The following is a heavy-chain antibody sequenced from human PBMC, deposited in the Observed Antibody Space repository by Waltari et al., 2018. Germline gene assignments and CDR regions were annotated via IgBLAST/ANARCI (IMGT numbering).Heavy chain of an antibody. CDR3: ARTLAFDV. V-gene: IGHV3-53*02. CDR2: IDSGGST. CDR1: GFTVSSNY. Sequence: EVQLVETGGGLIQPGGSLRLSCAASGFTVSSNYLSWVRQAPGKGLEWVSVIDSGGSTYYADSVKGRFTSSRDNSKNTLYLQMSSLRAEDTAVYYCARTLAFDVWGQGTMVTVSS. J-gene: IGHJ3*01.